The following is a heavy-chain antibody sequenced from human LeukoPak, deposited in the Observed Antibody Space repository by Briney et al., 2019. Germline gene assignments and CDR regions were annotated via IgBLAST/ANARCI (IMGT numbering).Heavy chain of an antibody. CDR3: ARAGRNWIDY. V-gene: IGHV3-74*01. CDR2: ISGDGAST. J-gene: IGHJ4*02. CDR1: EFTFSVYW. D-gene: IGHD1-1*01. Sequence: GGSLRLSCAASEFTFSVYWMHWVRQAPGKGLVWVSRISGDGASTSYADSVKGRFTISRDNAKNSLYLQMNSLRAEDTAVYYCARAGRNWIDYWGQGTLVTVSS.